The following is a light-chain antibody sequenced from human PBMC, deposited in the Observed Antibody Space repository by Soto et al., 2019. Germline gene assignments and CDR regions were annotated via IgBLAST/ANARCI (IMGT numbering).Light chain of an antibody. V-gene: IGLV2-14*01. CDR3: SSYTSSITVV. Sequence: QSALTQPASVSGSPGQSITISCSGTSSDVGGYNYVSWYQQHPGKVPKLMIYEVSNRPSGVSNRFSGSKSGNTASLTISGLQAEDEADYYCSSYTSSITVVFGGGTKLTVL. CDR2: EVS. CDR1: SSDVGGYNY. J-gene: IGLJ2*01.